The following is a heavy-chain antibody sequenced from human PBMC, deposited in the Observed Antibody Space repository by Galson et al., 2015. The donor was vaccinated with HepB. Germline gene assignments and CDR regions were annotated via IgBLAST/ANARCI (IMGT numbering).Heavy chain of an antibody. Sequence: SVKVSCKASGGTFSSYAISWVRQAPGQGLEWMGGIIPIFGTANYAQKFQGRVTITADESTSTAYMELSSLRSEDTAVYYCAKHNWNGGYGMDVWGQGTTVTVSS. D-gene: IGHD1-1*01. V-gene: IGHV1-69*13. J-gene: IGHJ6*02. CDR2: IIPIFGTA. CDR3: AKHNWNGGYGMDV. CDR1: GGTFSSYA.